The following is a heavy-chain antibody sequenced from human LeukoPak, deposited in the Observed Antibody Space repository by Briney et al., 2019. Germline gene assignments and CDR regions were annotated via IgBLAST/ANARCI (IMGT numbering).Heavy chain of an antibody. CDR2: FDPKDGDT. CDR1: GYTLTELS. V-gene: IGHV1-24*01. D-gene: IGHD5-12*01. CDR3: ATHSPEWRYRGYYNFYYMDV. J-gene: IGHJ6*03. Sequence: PVASVKVSCKVSGYTLTELSVHWVRQAPGKGLEWMGNFDPKDGDTIYAQRFQGRVTMTEDTSTHTAYMELSSLRSEDTAVYFCATHSPEWRYRGYYNFYYMDVWGKGTTVTVSS.